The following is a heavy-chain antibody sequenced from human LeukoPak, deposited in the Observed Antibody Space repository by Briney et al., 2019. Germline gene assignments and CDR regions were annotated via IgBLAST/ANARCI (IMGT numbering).Heavy chain of an antibody. CDR1: GFTVSTSY. CDR2: IYAGGST. V-gene: IGHV3-66*02. J-gene: IGHJ6*03. Sequence: GGSLSLSCAASGFTVSTSYMTWARQAPGKGLQWVSVIYAGGSTFYADSVRGRFTVSRDNSKNTLYLQMFGLRAEDTAVYYCARLNEGYYYYMDVWGKGTTVTVSS. CDR3: ARLNEGYYYYMDV. D-gene: IGHD1-1*01.